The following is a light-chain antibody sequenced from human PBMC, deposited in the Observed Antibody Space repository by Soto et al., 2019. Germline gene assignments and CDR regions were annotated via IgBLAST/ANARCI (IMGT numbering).Light chain of an antibody. CDR1: HSVSSR. Sequence: EIVMTQSXXTLSVSPGERATLSCRASHSVSSRLAWYQQKPGQAPRLLIYGASTRATGLPARFXXXXXXTXXXXXXXXXQSEDFAXXYCXHYTNXPLTFGGGTKVVIK. J-gene: IGKJ4*01. V-gene: IGKV3-15*01. CDR3: XHYTNXPLT. CDR2: GAS.